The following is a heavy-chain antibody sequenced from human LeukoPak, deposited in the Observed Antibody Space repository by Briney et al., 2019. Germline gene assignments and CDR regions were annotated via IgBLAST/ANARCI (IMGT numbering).Heavy chain of an antibody. CDR1: GYTITGYY. CDR2: INPNSGGT. CDR3: ARALCNTRIAVAVTINY. V-gene: IGHV1-2*06. Sequence: ASVKVSCKASGYTITGYYMHWVRQAPGQGLEWMGRINPNSGGTNYAQKFQGRVTMTRDTSISTAYMELSRLRSDDTAVYYCARALCNTRIAVAVTINYWGQGTLVTVSS. J-gene: IGHJ4*02. D-gene: IGHD6-19*01.